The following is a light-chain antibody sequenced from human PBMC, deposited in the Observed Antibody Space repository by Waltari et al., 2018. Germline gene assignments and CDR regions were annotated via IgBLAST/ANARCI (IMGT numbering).Light chain of an antibody. Sequence: DIQATQSPSSLSASIGDRVTITCRGSQSISNYLNWYQQRPGKAPKLLIYGASTLQSGVSSRFSGSGSGTDFTLTINNLQPEDFATYYCQQTYGSPCSVGQGTKLEMK. CDR1: QSISNY. J-gene: IGKJ2*04. V-gene: IGKV1-39*01. CDR2: GAS. CDR3: QQTYGSPCS.